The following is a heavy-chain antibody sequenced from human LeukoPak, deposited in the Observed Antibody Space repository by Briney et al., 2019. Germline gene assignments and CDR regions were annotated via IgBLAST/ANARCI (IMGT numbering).Heavy chain of an antibody. V-gene: IGHV3-21*01. CDR1: GFTFNSYT. CDR2: ISITSGYI. CDR3: ARDRSSGSHRVVTAFDI. J-gene: IGHJ3*02. D-gene: IGHD1-26*01. Sequence: PGGSLRLSCAASGFTFNSYTMNWVRQAPGKGLEWVSSISITSGYIYYADSVKGRFTISRDNAKNSLYLQMSSLRAEDTAVYYCARDRSSGSHRVVTAFDIWGQGTMVTVSS.